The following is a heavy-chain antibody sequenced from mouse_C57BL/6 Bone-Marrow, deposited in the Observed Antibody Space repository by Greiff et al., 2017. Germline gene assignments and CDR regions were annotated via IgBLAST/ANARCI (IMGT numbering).Heavy chain of an antibody. D-gene: IGHD2-1*01. CDR2: IWNGGGT. J-gene: IGHJ2*01. CDR3: ARNLCNIYYFDY. CDR1: GFSLTSYA. Sequence: LQESGPGLVAPSQSLSITCTVSGFSLTSYALSWVRQPPGKGLEWLGVIWNGGGTNYNSALKSRLSISKDKSKSQVFLKMNSLQTDDTARYYCARNLCNIYYFDYWGQGTTRTVSS. V-gene: IGHV2-9-1*01.